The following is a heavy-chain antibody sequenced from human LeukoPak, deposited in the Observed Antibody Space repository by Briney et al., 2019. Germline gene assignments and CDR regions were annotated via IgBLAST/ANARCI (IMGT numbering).Heavy chain of an antibody. D-gene: IGHD3-10*02. CDR2: IKQDGSEK. Sequence: GGSLRLSCTASGFTFGDYAMTWVRQAPGKGLEWVANIKQDGSEKYYVDSVKGRFTISRDNAKNSLYLQMNSLRAEDTAVYYCAELGITMIGGVWGKGTTVTISS. CDR3: AELGITMIGGV. CDR1: GFTFGDYA. V-gene: IGHV3-7*01. J-gene: IGHJ6*04.